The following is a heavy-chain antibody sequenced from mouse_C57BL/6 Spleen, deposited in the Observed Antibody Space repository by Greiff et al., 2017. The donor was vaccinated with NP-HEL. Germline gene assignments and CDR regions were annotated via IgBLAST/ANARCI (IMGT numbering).Heavy chain of an antibody. D-gene: IGHD2-3*01. Sequence: QVQLQQPGAELVKPGASVTLSCKASGYTFTSYWMHWVKQRPGQGLEWIGMIHPNSGSTNYNEKFKSKATLTVDKSSSSAYMQLSSLTSEDSAVYYCARLGDGYPLDYWGQGTTLTVSS. V-gene: IGHV1-64*01. CDR1: GYTFTSYW. CDR3: ARLGDGYPLDY. J-gene: IGHJ2*01. CDR2: IHPNSGST.